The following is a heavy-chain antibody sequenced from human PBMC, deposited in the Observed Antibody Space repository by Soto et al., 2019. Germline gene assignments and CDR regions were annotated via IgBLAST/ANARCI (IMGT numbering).Heavy chain of an antibody. V-gene: IGHV3-33*01. Sequence: HPGGSLRLSCAASRFTFSSYGMHWVRQAPGKGLEWVAVIWYDGSNKYYADSVKGRFTISRDNSKNTLYLQMNSLRAEDTAVYYCATFPHYYDSSGYYPPGDYWGQGTLVTVSS. J-gene: IGHJ4*02. D-gene: IGHD3-22*01. CDR3: ATFPHYYDSSGYYPPGDY. CDR2: IWYDGSNK. CDR1: RFTFSSYG.